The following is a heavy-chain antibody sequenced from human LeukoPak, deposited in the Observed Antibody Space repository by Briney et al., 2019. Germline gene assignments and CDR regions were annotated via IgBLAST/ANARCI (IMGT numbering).Heavy chain of an antibody. J-gene: IGHJ3*02. D-gene: IGHD5-24*01. CDR3: ARRPMATIKGAFDI. CDR1: GGSISSYH. Sequence: SETLSLTCTVSGGSISSYHWSWIRQPPGKGLEWIGYIYYSGSTNYNPSLKSRVTISVDTSKNQFSLKLSSVTAADTAVYYCARRPMATIKGAFDIWGQGTMVTVSS. V-gene: IGHV4-59*08. CDR2: IYYSGST.